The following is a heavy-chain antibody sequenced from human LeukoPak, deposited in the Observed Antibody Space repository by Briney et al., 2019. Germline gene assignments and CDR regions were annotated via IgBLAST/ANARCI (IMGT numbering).Heavy chain of an antibody. CDR2: IKQDGSEK. D-gene: IGHD4-11*01. Sequence: GGSLRLSCAASGFTFSSYWMSWVCQAPGKGLEWVANIKQDGSEKYYVDSVKGRFTISRDNAKNSLYLQMNSLRAEDTAVYYCARDPGNYVFYYYYGMDVWGQGTTVTVSS. V-gene: IGHV3-7*03. J-gene: IGHJ6*02. CDR1: GFTFSSYW. CDR3: ARDPGNYVFYYYYGMDV.